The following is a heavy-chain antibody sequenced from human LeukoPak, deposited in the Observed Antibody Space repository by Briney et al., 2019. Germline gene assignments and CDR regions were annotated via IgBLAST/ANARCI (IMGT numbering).Heavy chain of an antibody. CDR1: GFTVSNNY. D-gene: IGHD4-17*01. Sequence: GGSLRLSCAASGFTVSNNYMSWVRQAPGKGLEWVSVIYSGGSTYYADSVKGRFTISRDTAKSSLYLQMNSLKIEDTAIYFCARDPDGDYDFDYWGQGTLVTVSS. V-gene: IGHV3-53*01. CDR2: IYSGGST. CDR3: ARDPDGDYDFDY. J-gene: IGHJ4*02.